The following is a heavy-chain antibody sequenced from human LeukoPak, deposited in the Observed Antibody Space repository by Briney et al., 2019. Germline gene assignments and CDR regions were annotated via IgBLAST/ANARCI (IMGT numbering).Heavy chain of an antibody. Sequence: GSLRLSCTASGFTFSNYWMSWVRQIPGKGLEWVANIRQDGNEIYYVDSVKGRFTISRDNAKNSLYLQMNSLRAEDTAVYYCARGDGYYYGSGSYYNVPRRIDYWGQGTLVTVSS. V-gene: IGHV3-7*01. CDR3: ARGDGYYYGSGSYYNVPRRIDY. J-gene: IGHJ4*02. CDR2: IRQDGNEI. D-gene: IGHD3-10*01. CDR1: GFTFSNYW.